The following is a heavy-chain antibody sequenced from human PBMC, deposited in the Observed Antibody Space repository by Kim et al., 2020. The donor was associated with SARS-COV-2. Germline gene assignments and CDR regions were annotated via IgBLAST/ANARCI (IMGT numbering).Heavy chain of an antibody. Sequence: GGSLRLSCAASGFTFSSYAMHWVRQAPGKGLEWVAVISYDGSNKYYADSVKGRFTISRDNSKNTLYLQMNSLRAEDTAVYYCARAPEYIAARLVFIYWGQGTLVTVSS. V-gene: IGHV3-30-3*01. D-gene: IGHD6-6*01. CDR2: ISYDGSNK. CDR3: ARAPEYIAARLVFIY. CDR1: GFTFSSYA. J-gene: IGHJ4*02.